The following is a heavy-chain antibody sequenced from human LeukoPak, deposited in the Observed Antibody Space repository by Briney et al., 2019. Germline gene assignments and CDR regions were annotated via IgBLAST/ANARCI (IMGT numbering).Heavy chain of an antibody. V-gene: IGHV4-39*01. CDR2: IYYSGST. Sequence: SETLSLTCTVSGGSISSSSYYWGWIRQPPGKGLEWIGSIYYSGSTYYNPSLKSRVTISVDTSKNQFSLKLSSVTAADTAVYYCAGLWFGELYPDYWGQGTLVTVSS. CDR3: AGLWFGELYPDY. CDR1: GGSISSSSYY. J-gene: IGHJ4*02. D-gene: IGHD3-10*01.